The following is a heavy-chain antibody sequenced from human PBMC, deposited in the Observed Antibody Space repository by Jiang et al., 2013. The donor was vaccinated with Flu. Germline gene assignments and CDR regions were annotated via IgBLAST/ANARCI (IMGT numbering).Heavy chain of an antibody. J-gene: IGHJ4*02. D-gene: IGHD6-13*01. V-gene: IGHV1-69*01. CDR2: IIPIFGTA. CDR3: ARGGYSSSWYNY. Sequence: SCKASGGTFSSYAISWVRQAPGQGLEWMGGIIPIFGTANYAQKFQGRVTITADESTSTAYMELSSLRSEDTAVYYCARGGYSSSWYNYWGQGTLVTVSS. CDR1: GGTFSSYA.